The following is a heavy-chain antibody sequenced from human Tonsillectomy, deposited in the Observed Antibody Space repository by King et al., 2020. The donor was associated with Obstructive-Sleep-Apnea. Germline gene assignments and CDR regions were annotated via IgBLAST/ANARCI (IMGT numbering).Heavy chain of an antibody. CDR3: AKDRGIVATMADSEFDY. CDR1: GFTFSSYA. J-gene: IGHJ4*02. Sequence: VQLVESGGGLVQPGGSLRLSCAASGFTFSSYAMSWVRQAPGKGLEWVSAISGSGGSTYYADSVKGRFTISRDNSKNTLYLQMNSLRAEDTAVYYCAKDRGIVATMADSEFDYWGQGTLVTVSS. D-gene: IGHD5-12*01. V-gene: IGHV3-23*04. CDR2: ISGSGGST.